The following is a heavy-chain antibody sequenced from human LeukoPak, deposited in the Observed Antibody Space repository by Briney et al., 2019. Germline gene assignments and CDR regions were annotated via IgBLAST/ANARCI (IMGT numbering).Heavy chain of an antibody. CDR2: ISGSGGST. CDR3: ANSATVAGTRVFDY. CDR1: GFTFSSYA. Sequence: GGSLRLSCAASGFTFSSYAMSWVRQAPGKGLEWVSAISGSGGSTYYADSAKGRFTISRDNSKNTLYLQMNSPRAEDTAVYYCANSATVAGTRVFDYWGQGTLVTVSS. D-gene: IGHD6-19*01. J-gene: IGHJ4*02. V-gene: IGHV3-23*01.